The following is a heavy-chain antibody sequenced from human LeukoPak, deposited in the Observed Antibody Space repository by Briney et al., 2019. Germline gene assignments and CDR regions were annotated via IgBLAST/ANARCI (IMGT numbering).Heavy chain of an antibody. CDR3: ARAMVRGVNDY. D-gene: IGHD3-10*01. Sequence: PGGSLRLSCAASGFNFISYSITWVRQAPGKGLEWVPSISSSSVYIYYADSVKGRFTISRDNAKSSLYLQMSSLRAEDTAVYYCARAMVRGVNDYWGQGTLVTVSS. CDR2: ISSSSVYI. CDR1: GFNFISYS. V-gene: IGHV3-21*01. J-gene: IGHJ4*02.